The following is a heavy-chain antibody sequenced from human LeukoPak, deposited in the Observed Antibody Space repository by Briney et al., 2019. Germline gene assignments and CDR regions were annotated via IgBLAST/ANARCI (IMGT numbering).Heavy chain of an antibody. Sequence: GASVKVSCKASGYTFTGYYMHWVRQAPGQGLEWMGWINPNSGGTNYAQKLQGRVTMTTDTSTSTAYMELRSLRSDDTAVYYCARDGWSSGSREGYYYYGMDVWGQGTTVTVSS. V-gene: IGHV1-2*02. J-gene: IGHJ6*02. CDR3: ARDGWSSGSREGYYYYGMDV. D-gene: IGHD3-10*01. CDR1: GYTFTGYY. CDR2: INPNSGGT.